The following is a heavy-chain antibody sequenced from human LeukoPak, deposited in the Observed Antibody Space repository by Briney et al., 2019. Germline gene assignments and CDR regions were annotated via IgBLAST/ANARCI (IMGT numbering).Heavy chain of an antibody. CDR1: GASISTYY. CDR2: IYYSGST. Sequence: PSETLSLTCTVSGASISTYYWIWIRQPPGKGLEWIGYIYYSGSTNYNPSLKSRVTISVDTSKNQFSLKLSSVTAADTAVYYCASVSGWPNPRWFDPWGQGTLVTVSS. V-gene: IGHV4-59*01. J-gene: IGHJ5*02. D-gene: IGHD6-19*01. CDR3: ASVSGWPNPRWFDP.